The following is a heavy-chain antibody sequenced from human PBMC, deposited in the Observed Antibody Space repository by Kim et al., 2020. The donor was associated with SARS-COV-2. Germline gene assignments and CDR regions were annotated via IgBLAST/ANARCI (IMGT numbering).Heavy chain of an antibody. CDR2: IIPIFGTA. CDR1: GGTFSSYA. V-gene: IGHV1-69*06. CDR3: ARVGGYAKGYFDY. Sequence: SVKVSCKASGGTFSSYAISWVRQAPGQGLEWMGGIIPIFGTANYAQKFQGRVTITADKSTSTAYMELSSLRSEDTAVYYCARVGGYAKGYFDYWGQGTLVTVSS. J-gene: IGHJ4*02. D-gene: IGHD5-12*01.